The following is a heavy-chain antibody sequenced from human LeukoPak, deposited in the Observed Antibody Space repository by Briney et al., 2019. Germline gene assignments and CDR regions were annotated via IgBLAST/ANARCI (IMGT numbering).Heavy chain of an antibody. CDR2: IKQDGSEK. D-gene: IGHD6-13*01. CDR1: GFTFSSYW. Sequence: GGSLRLSCAASGFTFSSYWMSWVRQAPGKGLEWVANIKQDGSEKYYVDSVKGRFTISRDNAKNSLYLQMNSLRAEDTAVYYCAKDDGPYSSSWFDYWGQGTLVTVSS. V-gene: IGHV3-7*03. CDR3: AKDDGPYSSSWFDY. J-gene: IGHJ4*02.